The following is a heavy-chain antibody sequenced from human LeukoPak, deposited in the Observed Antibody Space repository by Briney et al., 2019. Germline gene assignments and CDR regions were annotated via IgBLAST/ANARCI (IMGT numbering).Heavy chain of an antibody. CDR3: ARNSGTGEFWDYYYYMDV. CDR2: ISSSSSYI. V-gene: IGHV3-21*01. CDR1: GFTFSSYS. D-gene: IGHD7-27*01. Sequence: PGGSLRLSCAASGFTFSSYSMNWVRQAPGKGLEWVSSISSSSSYIYYADSVKGRFTISRDNAKNSLYLQMNSLRAEDTAVYYCARNSGTGEFWDYYYYMDVWGKGTTVTVS. J-gene: IGHJ6*03.